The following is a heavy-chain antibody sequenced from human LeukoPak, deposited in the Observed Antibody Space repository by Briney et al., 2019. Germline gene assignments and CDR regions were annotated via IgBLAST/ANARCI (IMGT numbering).Heavy chain of an antibody. CDR1: GGFTSSYY. Sequence: SETLSLTCTVSGGFTSSYYWSWIRQPPGKGLEWIGHVYYSGNTNYNPSLKSRVTISVDTSKNQFSLTLRSVTAADTAVYYCARVGSGYFDYWGQGTLVTVSS. CDR2: VYYSGNT. D-gene: IGHD2-15*01. V-gene: IGHV4-59*01. CDR3: ARVGSGYFDY. J-gene: IGHJ4*02.